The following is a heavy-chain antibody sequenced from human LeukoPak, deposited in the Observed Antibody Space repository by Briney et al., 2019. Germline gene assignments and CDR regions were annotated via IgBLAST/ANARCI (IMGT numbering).Heavy chain of an antibody. D-gene: IGHD3-10*01. CDR2: ISTYNGNT. CDR3: ARDPSAHYYGSGSRSCDY. V-gene: IGHV1-18*01. J-gene: IGHJ4*02. Sequence: ASVKVSCKASGYTFTSYGISWVRQAPGQGLEWMGWISTYNGNTNYAQKLQGRVTMTTDTSTSTAYMELRSLRSDDTAVYYCARDPSAHYYGSGSRSCDYWGQGTLVTVSS. CDR1: GYTFTSYG.